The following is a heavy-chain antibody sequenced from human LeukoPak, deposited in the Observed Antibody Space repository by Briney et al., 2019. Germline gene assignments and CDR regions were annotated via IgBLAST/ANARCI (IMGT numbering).Heavy chain of an antibody. CDR1: GFSLSNYW. CDR2: IKQDGSEK. Sequence: GGSLRLSCAASGFSLSNYWMNWVRQAPVKGLEWVANIKQDGSEKNYVDSVKGRFSISRDNAKNSLILQMNSLRDEDTAVYYCATGVWAPFDSWGQGTLVSVSS. J-gene: IGHJ4*02. V-gene: IGHV3-7*01. CDR3: ATGVWAPFDS. D-gene: IGHD7-27*01.